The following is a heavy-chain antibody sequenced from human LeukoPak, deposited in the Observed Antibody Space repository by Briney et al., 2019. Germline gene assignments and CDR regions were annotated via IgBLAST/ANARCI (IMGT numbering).Heavy chain of an antibody. V-gene: IGHV4-4*07. CDR1: GGSISSYY. CDR3: ARGPTTLLATVTTPNAFDI. CDR2: IYTSGST. D-gene: IGHD4-17*01. Sequence: SETLSLTCTVSGGSISSYYWSWIRQPAGKGLEWIGRIYTSGSTNYNPSLKSRVTMSVDTSKNQFSLKLSSVTAADTAVYYCARGPTTLLATVTTPNAFDIWGQGTMVTVSS. J-gene: IGHJ3*02.